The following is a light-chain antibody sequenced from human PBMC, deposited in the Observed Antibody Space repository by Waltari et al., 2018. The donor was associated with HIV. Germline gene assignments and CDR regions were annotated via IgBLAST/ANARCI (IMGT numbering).Light chain of an antibody. CDR1: GADIGAYNY. CDR2: DVS. J-gene: IGLJ2*01. CDR3: SSYTTFNTVI. V-gene: IGLV2-14*03. Sequence: QSALTQPASVSGSPGQSITISCAGTGADIGAYNYVAWYQKLPNHLPKLIIYDVSSRPSVISDRFSASTAGNAASLTIAGLQAEDEGDYYCSSYTTFNTVIFGGGTKLTVL.